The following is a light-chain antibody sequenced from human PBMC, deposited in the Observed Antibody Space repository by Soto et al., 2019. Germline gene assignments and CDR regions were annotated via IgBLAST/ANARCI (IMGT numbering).Light chain of an antibody. J-gene: IGKJ1*01. CDR3: LQYQSYWT. Sequence: DIQMTQSPSTLSASAGDRVSITCRASQSISRQLAWYQQKPGQAPNLLIYQASTLKTGVPSRFTGSGSGTEFPLTISSLQPDYLANYCCLQYQSYWTFGPGTKVEVK. CDR2: QAS. CDR1: QSISRQ. V-gene: IGKV1-5*03.